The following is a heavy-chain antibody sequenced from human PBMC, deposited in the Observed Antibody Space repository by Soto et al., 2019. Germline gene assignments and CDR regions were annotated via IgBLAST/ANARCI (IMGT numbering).Heavy chain of an antibody. V-gene: IGHV3-30*19. Sequence: QVQLVESGGGVVQPGRSLRLSCAASGFALTSHGMHWVRQAPGKGLEWVALIWDDGSKTFYADSVQGRFTISRDTSQNTLNLHLNSISPADTAVYYYARSVSKSAFHIWGHGTMVTVSS. CDR3: ARSVSKSAFHI. CDR2: IWDDGSKT. D-gene: IGHD2-2*01. CDR1: GFALTSHG. J-gene: IGHJ3*02.